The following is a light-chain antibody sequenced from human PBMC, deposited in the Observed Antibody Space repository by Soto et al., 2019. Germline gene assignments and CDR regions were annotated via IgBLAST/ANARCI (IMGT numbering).Light chain of an antibody. CDR2: GAS. CDR1: QSVSNS. CDR3: QHDSKWLWT. V-gene: IGKV3-15*01. J-gene: IGKJ1*01. Sequence: EIVMTQSPATLSLSPGERATLSCRASQSVSNSLAWHQQKPDQGPRLLIYGASTRATGIPARFSGSGSGTDFTLTISSLQSEDFAVYYCQHDSKWLWTFGQGTKVEI.